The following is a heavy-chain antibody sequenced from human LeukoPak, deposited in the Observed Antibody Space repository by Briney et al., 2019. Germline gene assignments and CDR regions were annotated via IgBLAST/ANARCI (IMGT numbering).Heavy chain of an antibody. CDR2: INHSGST. Sequence: SETLSLTCAVYGGSFSGYYWSWIRQPPGKGLEWIGEINHSGSTNYNPSLKSRVTISVDTSKNQFSLKLSSVTAADTAVYYCARVPYSSSWYPSKYYYYGMGVWGQGTTVTVSS. V-gene: IGHV4-34*01. J-gene: IGHJ6*02. CDR3: ARVPYSSSWYPSKYYYYGMGV. D-gene: IGHD6-13*01. CDR1: GGSFSGYY.